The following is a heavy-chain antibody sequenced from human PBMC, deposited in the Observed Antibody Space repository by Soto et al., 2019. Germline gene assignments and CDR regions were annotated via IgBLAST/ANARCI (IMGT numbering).Heavy chain of an antibody. D-gene: IGHD6-19*01. J-gene: IGHJ4*02. CDR2: IYYSGST. CDR1: GGSISSISYY. Sequence: SETLSLTCTVSGGSISSISYYWGWIRQPPGKGLEWIGSIYYSGSTYYNPSLKSRVTISVDTSKNQFSLKLSSVTAADTAVYYCARLGHSSGWYYFDYWGQGTLVTVSS. CDR3: ARLGHSSGWYYFDY. V-gene: IGHV4-39*01.